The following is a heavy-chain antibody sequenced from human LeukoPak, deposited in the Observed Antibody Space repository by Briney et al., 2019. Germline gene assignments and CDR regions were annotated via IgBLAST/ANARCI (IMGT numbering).Heavy chain of an antibody. J-gene: IGHJ4*02. CDR1: GDSVSSTNGA. CDR2: TYCGSKWYL. D-gene: IGHD6-19*01. V-gene: IGHV6-1*01. CDR3: ARDVATTGWYTFDY. Sequence: SQTLSLPCAISGDSVSSTNGAWHWLRQSPSRGLEWLGRTYCGSKWYLEYAVSVKGRITISPDTSNNQFSLQLSSVTPEDTAVYYCARDVATTGWYTFDYWGQGTLVTVSA.